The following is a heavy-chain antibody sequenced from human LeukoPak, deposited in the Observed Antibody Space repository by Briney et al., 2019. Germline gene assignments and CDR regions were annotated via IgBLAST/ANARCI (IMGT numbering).Heavy chain of an antibody. D-gene: IGHD1-14*01. Sequence: SETLSLTCTVSGGSISSHYWSWIRQPPGKGLEWIGYFYYSGSTNYNPSLKSRVTISVDTSKNQFSLKLSSVTAADTAVYYCARVQTGTTDYWGQGTLVTVSS. CDR3: ARVQTGTTDY. J-gene: IGHJ4*02. CDR1: GGSISSHY. V-gene: IGHV4-59*11. CDR2: FYYSGST.